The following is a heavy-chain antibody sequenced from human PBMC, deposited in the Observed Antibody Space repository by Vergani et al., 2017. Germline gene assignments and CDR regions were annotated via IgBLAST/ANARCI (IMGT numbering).Heavy chain of an antibody. CDR2: IYYSGST. CDR3: ARERERRMVRGVTYYFDY. Sequence: QVQLQESGPGLVKPSETLSLTCTVAGGSISSYYWSWIRQPPGKGLEWIGYIYYSGSTNYNPSLKSRVTISVDTSKNQFSLKLSSVAAADTAVYYCARERERRMVRGVTYYFDYWGQGTLVTVSS. J-gene: IGHJ4*02. D-gene: IGHD3-10*01. V-gene: IGHV4-59*01. CDR1: GGSISSYY.